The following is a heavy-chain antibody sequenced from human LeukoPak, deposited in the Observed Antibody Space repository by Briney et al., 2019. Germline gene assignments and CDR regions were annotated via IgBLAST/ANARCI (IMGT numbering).Heavy chain of an antibody. CDR1: TFAFYKYW. J-gene: IGHJ5*01. CDR3: AKDPLGGGSSLINWFDS. D-gene: IGHD1-26*01. CDR2: INVDGSLT. Sequence: PGGSLRLSCAASTFAFYKYWMHWVRQAPGKGLEWVSRINVDGSLTTYADSVKGRFTTSRENSKSTLSLQMNSLRAEDTALYYCAKDPLGGGSSLINWFDSWGQGVWVTVSS. V-gene: IGHV3-74*03.